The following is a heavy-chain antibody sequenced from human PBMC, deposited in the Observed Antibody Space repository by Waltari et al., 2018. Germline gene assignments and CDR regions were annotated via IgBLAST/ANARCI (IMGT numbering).Heavy chain of an antibody. V-gene: IGHV3-43*01. Sequence: EVQLVESGGVVVQPGGSLRLYCPASGFTFDDYTMHWVRQAPGKGLEWVSLISWDGGSTYYADSVKGRFTISRDNSKNSLYLQMNSLRTEDTALYYCAKAVETPWIFDYWGQGTLVTVSS. J-gene: IGHJ4*02. CDR1: GFTFDDYT. CDR2: ISWDGGST. CDR3: AKAVETPWIFDY. D-gene: IGHD2-2*03.